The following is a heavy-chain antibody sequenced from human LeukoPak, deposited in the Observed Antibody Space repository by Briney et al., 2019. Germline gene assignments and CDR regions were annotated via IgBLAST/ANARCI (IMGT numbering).Heavy chain of an antibody. J-gene: IGHJ5*02. D-gene: IGHD3-16*01. CDR2: IYYSGST. CDR3: ARLDYGTLYP. V-gene: IGHV4-39*01. Sequence: SETLSLTCTVSGGSISSSSYYWGWIRQPPGKGLEWIGSIYYSGSTYYNPSLKSRFTISVDTSKNQFSLKLSSVTAADTAVYYCARLDYGTLYPWGQGTLVTVSS. CDR1: GGSISSSSYY.